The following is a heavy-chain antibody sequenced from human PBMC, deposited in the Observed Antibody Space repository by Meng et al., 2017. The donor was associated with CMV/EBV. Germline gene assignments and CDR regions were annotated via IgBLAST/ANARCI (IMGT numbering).Heavy chain of an antibody. CDR1: GGSISTSSYY. CDR2: IYYSGST. CDR3: ARDSAVAGVVDY. Sequence: QLQLHESGPVLVKPSETLSVTCTFSGGSISTSSYYWGWIRKPQGKGLEWIGSIYYSGSTSYNPSLKSRVTISVDTSKNQFSLKLSSVTAADTAVYYCARDSAVAGVVDYWGQGTLVTVSS. J-gene: IGHJ4*02. V-gene: IGHV4-39*07. D-gene: IGHD6-19*01.